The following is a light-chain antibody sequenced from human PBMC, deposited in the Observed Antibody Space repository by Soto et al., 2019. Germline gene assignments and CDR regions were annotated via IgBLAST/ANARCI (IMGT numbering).Light chain of an antibody. CDR2: EVR. V-gene: IGLV2-23*02. J-gene: IGLJ3*02. Sequence: QSALTQPASVSGSPGQSITISCAGTMRDVGAYNLVSWYQQHPGRAPQLIIYEVRNRPSGISFRFSGSKSGNTASLTISGLQAGDEADYYCCSFAGSSTFWVFGGGTKVTVL. CDR3: CSFAGSSTFWV. CDR1: MRDVGAYNL.